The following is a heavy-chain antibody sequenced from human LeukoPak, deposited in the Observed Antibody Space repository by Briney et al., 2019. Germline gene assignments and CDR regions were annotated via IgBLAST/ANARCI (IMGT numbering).Heavy chain of an antibody. V-gene: IGHV3-7*01. J-gene: IGHJ4*02. CDR3: ARDSSAAPHSY. CDR1: GFTFSGYL. D-gene: IGHD2-15*01. CDR2: IKEEGSEK. Sequence: AGGSPRLSCAASGFTFSGYLMSWIRQAPGKGLEWVANIKEEGSEKYYVDSVKGRFIISRDNAKNSLYLQMNSLRAEDTAVYYCARDSSAAPHSYWGQGTLVTVFS.